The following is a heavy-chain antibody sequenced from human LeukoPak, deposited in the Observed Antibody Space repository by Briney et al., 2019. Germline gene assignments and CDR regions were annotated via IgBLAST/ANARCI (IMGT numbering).Heavy chain of an antibody. Sequence: SQTLSLTCTVSGGSISSGGYNWSWIRQHPGKGLECIGYIYYSGSTYYNPSLKSRVTISVDTSKNQFSLKLSSVTAADTAVYYCARGSYVGPTSGYFDYWGQGTLVTVSS. CDR1: GGSISSGGYN. D-gene: IGHD1-26*01. J-gene: IGHJ4*02. V-gene: IGHV4-31*03. CDR3: ARGSYVGPTSGYFDY. CDR2: IYYSGST.